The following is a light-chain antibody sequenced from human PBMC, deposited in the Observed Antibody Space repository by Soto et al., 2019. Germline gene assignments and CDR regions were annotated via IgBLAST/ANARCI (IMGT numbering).Light chain of an antibody. CDR1: QTINNW. J-gene: IGKJ1*01. CDR3: QHYNSYPWT. CDR2: HAS. V-gene: IGKV1-5*01. Sequence: DIQMTQSPSTLSASIGDRVTITCRASQTINNWLAWYQQKPGKAPNLLIYHASNLETGVPSRFSGSAFGTEFTLTISSLQTDDFATDYCQHYNSYPWTFGQGTKVEIK.